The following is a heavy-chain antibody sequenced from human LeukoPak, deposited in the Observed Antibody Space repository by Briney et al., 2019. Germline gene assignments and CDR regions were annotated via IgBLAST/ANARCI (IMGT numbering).Heavy chain of an antibody. CDR1: GASISSGSYY. J-gene: IGHJ4*02. CDR3: ARDFKTAKTYYDYVWGSYRYTGFDY. V-gene: IGHV4-61*02. Sequence: SETLSLTCTVSGASISSGSYYWTWIRQPAGKGLEWIGRMHSSGRTSYSPSLKSRVTISVDTSKNQFSLKLSSVTAADTAVYYCARDFKTAKTYYDYVWGSYRYTGFDYWGQGTLVTVSS. D-gene: IGHD3-16*02. CDR2: MHSSGRT.